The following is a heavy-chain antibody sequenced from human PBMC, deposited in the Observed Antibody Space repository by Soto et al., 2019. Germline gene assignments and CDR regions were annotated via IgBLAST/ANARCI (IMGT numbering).Heavy chain of an antibody. J-gene: IGHJ6*02. CDR1: GGTFSSYA. V-gene: IGHV1-69*01. CDR3: ARGLVDLNYYYYYGMDV. D-gene: IGHD2-8*02. CDR2: IIPIFGTA. Sequence: QVQLVQSGAEVQKPGSSVKVSCKASGGTFSSYAISWVRQAPGQGLEWMGGIIPIFGTANYAQKFQGRVTITADGSTSTAYMELSSLRSEDTAVYYCARGLVDLNYYYYYGMDVWGQGTTVTVSS.